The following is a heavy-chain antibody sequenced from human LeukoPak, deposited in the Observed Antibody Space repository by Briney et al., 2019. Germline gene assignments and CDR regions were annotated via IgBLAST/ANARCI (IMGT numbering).Heavy chain of an antibody. CDR1: GLLFSNYA. D-gene: IGHD3-3*02. CDR3: AKGGPMHLWRSYYFDS. J-gene: IGHJ4*02. CDR2: ISFDGSDK. V-gene: IGHV3-30*18. Sequence: SLRLSCXTSGLLFSNYAIHWVRQAPGKGLEWVAVISFDGSDKYYIDSVKGRFTISRDNSKNTLFLQMNGLRPEDTAVYYCAKGGPMHLWRSYYFDSWGQGTLVTVSS.